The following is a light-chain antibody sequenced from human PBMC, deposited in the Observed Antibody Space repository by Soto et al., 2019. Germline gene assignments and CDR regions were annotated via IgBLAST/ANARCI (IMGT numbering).Light chain of an antibody. Sequence: EIQMTKSPSSLSASVGDRVTITCRASQGISNYLAWYQQKPGKVPKLLIYAASSLQSGVPSRFSGSGSGTDFTLTISSLQPEDVATYYCQKYNGAFWTFGQGTRLEIK. J-gene: IGKJ5*01. CDR3: QKYNGAFWT. CDR1: QGISNY. CDR2: AAS. V-gene: IGKV1-27*01.